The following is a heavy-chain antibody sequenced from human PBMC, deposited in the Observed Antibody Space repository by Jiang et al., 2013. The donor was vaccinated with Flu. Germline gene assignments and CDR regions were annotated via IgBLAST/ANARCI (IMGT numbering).Heavy chain of an antibody. D-gene: IGHD6-19*01. J-gene: IGHJ4*02. V-gene: IGHV5-51*01. CDR1: GYSFTSYW. CDR3: ARAGADSSGWYHTPPFDY. CDR2: IYPGDSDT. Sequence: GAEVKKPGESLKISCKGSGYSFTSYWIGWVRQMPGKGLEWMGIIYPGDSDTRYSPSFQGQVTISADKSISTAYLQWSSLKASDTAMYYCARAGADSSGWYHTPPFDYWGQGTLVTVSS.